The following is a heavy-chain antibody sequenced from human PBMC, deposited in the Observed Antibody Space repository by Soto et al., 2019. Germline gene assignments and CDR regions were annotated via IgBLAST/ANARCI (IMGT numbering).Heavy chain of an antibody. J-gene: IGHJ5*02. CDR2: MNPKSGGT. CDR3: ARGQRGGSYVDP. D-gene: IGHD1-26*01. V-gene: IGHV1-8*01. CDR1: GYTFTTFD. Sequence: QVQLVQSGAEVKKPGASVKVSCKASGYTFTTFDINWVRQATGQGLEWMGWMNPKSGGTGYAQKFQGRVTMTRDTSTTAAYMELSGLRSEDTAVYYCARGQRGGSYVDPWGQGTPVTVSS.